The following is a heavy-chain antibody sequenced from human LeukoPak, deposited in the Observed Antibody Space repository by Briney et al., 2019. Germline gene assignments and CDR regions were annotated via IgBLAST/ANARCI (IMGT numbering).Heavy chain of an antibody. CDR3: VRSGGWFGELSPLDY. CDR2: IYHSGST. CDR1: GGSISSGGYY. V-gene: IGHV4-30-2*01. J-gene: IGHJ4*02. D-gene: IGHD3-10*01. Sequence: SQTLSLTCTVSGGSISSGGYYWSWIRQPPGKGLEWIGYIYHSGSTYYNPSLKSRVTISVDRSKNQFSLKLSSVTAADTAVYYCVRSGGWFGELSPLDYWGQGTLVTVSS.